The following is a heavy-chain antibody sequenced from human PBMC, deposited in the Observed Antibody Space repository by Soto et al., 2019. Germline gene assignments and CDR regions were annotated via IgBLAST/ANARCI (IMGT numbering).Heavy chain of an antibody. CDR1: GFTFRTYG. CDR3: ARGVGYCGGGGVCYYYGMDV. D-gene: IGHD2-15*01. V-gene: IGHV3-33*01. CDR2: IWYDGSNE. Sequence: GGSLRLSCAASGFTFRTYGMHWVRQAPGKGLEWVALIWYDGSNEYYADSVKGRFTISRDNSKNTLYLHMNSLRAEDTSVYYCARGVGYCGGGGVCYYYGMDVWGQGTTVTVS. J-gene: IGHJ6*02.